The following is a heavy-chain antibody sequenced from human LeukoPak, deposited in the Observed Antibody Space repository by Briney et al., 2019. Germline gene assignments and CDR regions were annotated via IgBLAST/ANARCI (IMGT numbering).Heavy chain of an antibody. CDR1: GYTFTGYY. J-gene: IGHJ4*02. V-gene: IGHV1-2*02. CDR3: ATRVVAGIPYYFDH. D-gene: IGHD6-19*01. CDR2: MNPNSGGS. Sequence: ASVKVSCKTSGYTFTGYYMHWVRQAPGQGLEWMGWMNPNSGGSNYAQKFQGRVTMTRDTSIGAAYMELSSPRSDDTAVYYCATRVVAGIPYYFDHWGQGTLVTVSS.